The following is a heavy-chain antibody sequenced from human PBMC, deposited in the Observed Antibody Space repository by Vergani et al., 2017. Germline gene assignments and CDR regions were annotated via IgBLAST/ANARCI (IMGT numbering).Heavy chain of an antibody. J-gene: IGHJ3*02. D-gene: IGHD6-13*01. Sequence: QVQLQESGPGLVKPSETLSLTCTVSGGSISSSSYYWGWIRQPPGKGLEWIGSIYYSGSTYYNPSLKSRVTISVDTSKNQFSLKLSSVTAADTAVYYCAKDGFLIAAAGNAFDIWGQGTMVTVSS. CDR2: IYYSGST. V-gene: IGHV4-39*07. CDR1: GGSISSSSYY. CDR3: AKDGFLIAAAGNAFDI.